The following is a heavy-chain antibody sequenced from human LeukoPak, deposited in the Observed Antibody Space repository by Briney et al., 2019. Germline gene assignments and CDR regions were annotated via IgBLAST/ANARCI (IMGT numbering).Heavy chain of an antibody. Sequence: SETLSLTCAVYGGSFSGYYWSWIRQPPGKGLEWIGEINHSGSTNYNPSLKSRVTISVDTSKNRFSLKLSSVAAADTAVYYWARDAYSSSLQPWGQGTLVTVSS. CDR1: GGSFSGYY. CDR2: INHSGST. J-gene: IGHJ5*02. CDR3: ARDAYSSSLQP. V-gene: IGHV4-34*01. D-gene: IGHD6-6*01.